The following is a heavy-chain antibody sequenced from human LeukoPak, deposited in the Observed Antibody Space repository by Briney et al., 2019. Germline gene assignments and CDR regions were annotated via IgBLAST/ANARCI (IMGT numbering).Heavy chain of an antibody. V-gene: IGHV5-51*01. D-gene: IGHD4-23*01. CDR2: IYPGDSDT. J-gene: IGHJ4*02. Sequence: GGALQIYWQGSGYIFTSHWNGWGRRLPGKGVEWMGIIYPGDSDTRYSPSFEGQVTISADKSISTAYLQWNSLKASDTAMYYCARRDYGGNSHFDYWGQGTLVTVSS. CDR1: GYIFTSHW. CDR3: ARRDYGGNSHFDY.